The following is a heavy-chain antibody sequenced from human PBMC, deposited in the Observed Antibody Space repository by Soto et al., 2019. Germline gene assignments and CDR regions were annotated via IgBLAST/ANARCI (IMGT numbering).Heavy chain of an antibody. Sequence: ASVKVSCKASGGTFSSYAISWVRQAPGQGLEWMGGIIPIFGTANYAQKFQGRVTITADESTSTAYMELSSLRSEDTAVYYCARDPYYYDTSGYYVQYFDYWGQGTLVTVSS. CDR1: GGTFSSYA. D-gene: IGHD3-22*01. V-gene: IGHV1-69*13. CDR3: ARDPYYYDTSGYYVQYFDY. J-gene: IGHJ4*02. CDR2: IIPIFGTA.